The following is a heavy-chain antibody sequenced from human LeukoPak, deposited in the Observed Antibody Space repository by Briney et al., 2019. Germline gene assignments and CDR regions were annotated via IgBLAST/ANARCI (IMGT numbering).Heavy chain of an antibody. CDR2: IYTSGST. J-gene: IGHJ3*01. V-gene: IGHV4-61*02. Sequence: SETLSLTCTVSGGSISSGSYYWSWIRQPAGKGLEWIGRIYTSGSTNYNPSLKSRVTISVDTSKNQFSLKLSSVTAADTAVYYCARDDARXVGAPDAFD. D-gene: IGHD1-26*01. CDR3: ARDDARXVGAPDAFD. CDR1: GGSISSGSYY.